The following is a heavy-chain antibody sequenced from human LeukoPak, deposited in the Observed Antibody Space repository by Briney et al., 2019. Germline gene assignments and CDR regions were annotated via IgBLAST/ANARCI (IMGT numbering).Heavy chain of an antibody. J-gene: IGHJ5*02. CDR3: ARQKRLSSSRTWRTADNWFDP. V-gene: IGHV4-61*02. Sequence: PSETLSLTCTVSGGSISSGSYYWSWIRQPAGKGLEWIGRIYTGGSTNYNPSLKSRVTISVDTSKNQFSLKLSSVTAADTAVYYCARQKRLSSSRTWRTADNWFDPWGQGTLVTVSS. CDR2: IYTGGST. CDR1: GGSISSGSYY. D-gene: IGHD6-13*01.